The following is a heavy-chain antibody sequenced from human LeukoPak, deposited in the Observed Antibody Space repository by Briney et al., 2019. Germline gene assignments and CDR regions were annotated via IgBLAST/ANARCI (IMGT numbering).Heavy chain of an antibody. CDR3: AAGGDTAKGGKY. V-gene: IGHV4-31*03. CDR1: GASISGTDYY. Sequence: ASETLSLTCTVSGASISGTDYYWTWTRHHPGEGLGWLGFIHFSGTIYYNPSLRSRLIISADTAKNQMSLKLSSMTAADTAVYYCAAGGDTAKGGKYWGQGTQVTVSS. D-gene: IGHD5-18*01. CDR2: IHFSGTI. J-gene: IGHJ4*02.